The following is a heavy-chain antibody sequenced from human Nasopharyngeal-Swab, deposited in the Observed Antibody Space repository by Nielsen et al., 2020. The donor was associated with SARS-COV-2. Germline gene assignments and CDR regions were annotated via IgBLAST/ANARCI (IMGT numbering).Heavy chain of an antibody. D-gene: IGHD2-8*01. Sequence: GGSLRLSCVASGFTFSSHAMSWVRQAPGKGLEWDAGLMENGVDTYYAESVKGRFTVSRDNARNTLYLQMNSLRAEDTAIYYCAKDYRLQDPNPFDSWGQGILVTVSS. CDR3: AKDYRLQDPNPFDS. J-gene: IGHJ4*02. CDR1: GFTFSSHA. V-gene: IGHV3-23*01. CDR2: LMENGVDT.